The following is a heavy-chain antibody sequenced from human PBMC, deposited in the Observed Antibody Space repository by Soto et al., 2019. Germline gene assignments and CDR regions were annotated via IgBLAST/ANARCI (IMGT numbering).Heavy chain of an antibody. Sequence: PVGSLRLSCAASGFTFSSYAMSWVRQAPGKGLEWVSAISGSGGSTYYADSVKGRFTISRDNSKNTLYLQMNSLRAEDTAVYYCAKDSSGWYSTPIDYWGQGTLVTVSS. J-gene: IGHJ4*02. CDR1: GFTFSSYA. CDR2: ISGSGGST. V-gene: IGHV3-23*01. D-gene: IGHD6-19*01. CDR3: AKDSSGWYSTPIDY.